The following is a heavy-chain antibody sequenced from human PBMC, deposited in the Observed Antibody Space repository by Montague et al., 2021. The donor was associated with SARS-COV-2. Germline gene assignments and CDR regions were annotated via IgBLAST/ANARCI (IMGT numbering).Heavy chain of an antibody. Sequence: SETLSLTCTVSGGSVSSGGYYWGWIRQPPGKGLEWIGYIYYSGSTNYNPSLKSRVTISLDTSKNQFSLKLTSVTAADTAVYYCARVSLAVAATRSDYWGQGTLVTVSS. D-gene: IGHD2-15*01. CDR1: GGSVSSGGYY. CDR3: ARVSLAVAATRSDY. CDR2: IYYSGST. J-gene: IGHJ4*02. V-gene: IGHV4-61*08.